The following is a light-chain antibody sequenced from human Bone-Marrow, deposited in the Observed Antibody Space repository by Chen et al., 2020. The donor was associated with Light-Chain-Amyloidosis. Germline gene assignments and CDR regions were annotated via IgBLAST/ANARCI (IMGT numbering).Light chain of an antibody. CDR1: DLPTKY. V-gene: IGLV3-25*03. CDR3: QSADSSGTYEVI. J-gene: IGLJ2*01. Sequence: SYELTQPPSVSVSPGQTARITCSGDDLPTKYAYWYQQKPGQAPVLVIHRDTERPSGISERFSGSSSGTTATVTISGVHAGDEADYHCQSADSSGTYEVIFGGGTQLTVL. CDR2: RDT.